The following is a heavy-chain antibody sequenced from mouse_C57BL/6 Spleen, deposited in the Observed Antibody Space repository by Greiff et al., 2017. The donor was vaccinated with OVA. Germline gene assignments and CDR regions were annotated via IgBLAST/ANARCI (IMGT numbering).Heavy chain of an antibody. Sequence: QVTLKVSGPGILQSSQTLSLTCSFSGFSLSTSGMGVSWIRQPSGQGLEWLAHIYWDDDKRYNPYLKSRLTISKDTSRNQLFLKITSVDSADTATYYCARRDDYDLAWFDYWGQGTLVTVSA. J-gene: IGHJ3*01. CDR2: IYWDDDK. CDR1: GFSLSTSGMG. D-gene: IGHD2-4*01. V-gene: IGHV8-12*01. CDR3: ARRDDYDLAWFDY.